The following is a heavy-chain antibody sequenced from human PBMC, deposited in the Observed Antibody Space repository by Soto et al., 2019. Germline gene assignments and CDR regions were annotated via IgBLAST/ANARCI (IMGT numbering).Heavy chain of an antibody. Sequence: EVQLVESGGGLVQPGGSLRLSCAASGFTFSNAWMSWVRQAPGKGLEWVGRIKSKTDGGTTDYAAPVKGRFTISRDDSKNTLYLQMNSLKTEDTAVYYCTTEGIAVAGGFDYWGQGTLVTVSS. J-gene: IGHJ4*02. CDR3: TTEGIAVAGGFDY. CDR2: IKSKTDGGTT. V-gene: IGHV3-15*01. D-gene: IGHD6-19*01. CDR1: GFTFSNAW.